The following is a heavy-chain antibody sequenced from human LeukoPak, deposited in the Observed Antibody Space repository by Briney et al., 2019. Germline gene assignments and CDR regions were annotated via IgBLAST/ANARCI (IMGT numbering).Heavy chain of an antibody. CDR3: ARVGFGVIIPPYAFDI. CDR2: IYYSGST. CDR1: GGSTSSGDYY. D-gene: IGHD3-3*01. V-gene: IGHV4-30-4*08. J-gene: IGHJ3*02. Sequence: SETLSLTCTVSGGSTSSGDYYWSWIRQPPGTGLGWIGYIYYSGSTYYNPSLKSRITISVDTSKNQFSLKLTSVTAADTAVYYCARVGFGVIIPPYAFDIWGQGTMVTVSS.